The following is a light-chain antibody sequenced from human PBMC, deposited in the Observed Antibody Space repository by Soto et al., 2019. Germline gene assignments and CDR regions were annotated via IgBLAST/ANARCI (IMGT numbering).Light chain of an antibody. CDR2: EVT. J-gene: IGLJ1*01. CDR1: SSDIGRYNY. CDR3: SSYTSTTTFYV. Sequence: QSVLTQPASVSGSPGQSITISCTGSSSDIGRYNYVSWYQQYPGKAPQLIIYEVTDQPSGVSDRFSGSKSDNTASLTISGLQAEDEADYYCSSYTSTTTFYVFGTGTKLTVL. V-gene: IGLV2-14*01.